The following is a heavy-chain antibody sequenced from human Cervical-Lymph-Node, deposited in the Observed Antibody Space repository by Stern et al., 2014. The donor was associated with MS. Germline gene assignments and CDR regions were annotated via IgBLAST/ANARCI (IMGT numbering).Heavy chain of an antibody. CDR1: GFPFDDYA. V-gene: IGHV3-9*01. Sequence: EVQLVESGGGLVQPGRSLRLSCAASGFPFDDYAIHWVRQAPGKGLEWVSGISWNGGSLAYADSVKGRFTISRDNAENSLYLQMNSLKPEDTALYYCAKDIRPGMAASSSFDYWGQGTLVTVSS. CDR3: AKDIRPGMAASSSFDY. D-gene: IGHD3-10*01. CDR2: ISWNGGSL. J-gene: IGHJ4*02.